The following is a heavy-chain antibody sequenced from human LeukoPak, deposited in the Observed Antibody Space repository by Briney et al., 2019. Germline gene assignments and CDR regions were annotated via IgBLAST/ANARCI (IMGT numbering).Heavy chain of an antibody. CDR2: IYPRDGST. J-gene: IGHJ4*02. CDR3: ARDQEGFDY. Sequence: ASVKVSCKASGYTFTSNYIHWVRQAPGQGLEWMGMIYPRDGSTSYAQKFQGRVTVTRDTSTSTVHMEPSGLRSEDTAVYYCARDQEGFDYWGQGTLVTVSS. CDR1: GYTFTSNY. V-gene: IGHV1-46*01.